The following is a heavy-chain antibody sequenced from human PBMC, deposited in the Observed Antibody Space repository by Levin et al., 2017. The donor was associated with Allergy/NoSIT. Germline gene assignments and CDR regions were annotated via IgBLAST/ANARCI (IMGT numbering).Heavy chain of an antibody. D-gene: IGHD2-15*01. CDR2: LYPDDSDT. Sequence: GESLKISCKGSGYNFTNYWIGWVRQMPGKGLEWMGILYPDDSDTRYSPSFQGQVTISADKSINTAYLQLSSLKASDSAIYYCARTYSGYGFDFWGQGTLVTVSS. CDR1: GYNFTNYW. CDR3: ARTYSGYGFDF. J-gene: IGHJ4*02. V-gene: IGHV5-51*01.